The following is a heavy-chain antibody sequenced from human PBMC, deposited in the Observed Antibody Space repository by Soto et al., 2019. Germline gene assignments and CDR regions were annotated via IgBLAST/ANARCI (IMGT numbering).Heavy chain of an antibody. CDR2: IFYSGNI. V-gene: IGHV4-39*01. CDR3: ARHAAARRADVVAFQV. Sequence: QLHLQESGPGLVKPSETLSLSSIVSGGSISRSPYSWAWLRQPPGQGLEWLGTIFYSGNIYYSASLQSRVSISVDTSKEQFSLKVRSVTAADTAVYYCARHAAARRADVVAFQVWGQGTPVTVSS. J-gene: IGHJ3*01. D-gene: IGHD5-18*01. CDR1: GGSISRSPYS.